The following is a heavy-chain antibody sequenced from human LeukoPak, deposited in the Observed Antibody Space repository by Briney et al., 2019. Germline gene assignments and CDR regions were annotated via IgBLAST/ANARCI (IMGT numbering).Heavy chain of an antibody. J-gene: IGHJ4*02. D-gene: IGHD2-2*01. Sequence: GGSLRLSCVASGFTFGKYWMSWVRQAPGKGLEWVANIKLDGSEKNYVDSVKGRFTISRDNTKNSLYLQMNGLRAEDTAVYHCAKDREYRLLWGYFDSCGQGTLVTVSS. CDR3: AKDREYRLLWGYFDS. V-gene: IGHV3-7*03. CDR2: IKLDGSEK. CDR1: GFTFGKYW.